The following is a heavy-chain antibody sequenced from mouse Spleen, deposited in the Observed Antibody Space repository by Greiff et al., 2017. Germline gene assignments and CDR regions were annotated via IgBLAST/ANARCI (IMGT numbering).Heavy chain of an antibody. J-gene: IGHJ3*01. D-gene: IGHD2-1*01. V-gene: IGHV1-50*01. CDR1: GYTFTSYW. Sequence: QVQLQQPGAELVKPGASVKLSCKASGYTFTSYWMQWVKQRPGQGLEWIGEIDPSDSYTNYNQKFKGKATLTVDTSSSTAYMQLSSLTSEDSAVYYCARGNSPPYWGQGTLVTVSA. CDR3: ARGNSPPY. CDR2: IDPSDSYT.